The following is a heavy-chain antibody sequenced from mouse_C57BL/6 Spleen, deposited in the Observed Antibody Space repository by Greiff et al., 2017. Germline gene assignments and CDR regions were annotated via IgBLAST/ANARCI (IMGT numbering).Heavy chain of an antibody. J-gene: IGHJ2*01. CDR3: AVGDYDGDVLYFDY. CDR2: ILPGSGST. V-gene: IGHV1-9*01. CDR1: GYTFTGYW. D-gene: IGHD2-4*01. Sequence: LVESGAELMKPGASVKLSCKATGYTFTGYWIEWVKQRPGHGLEWIGEILPGSGSTNYNEKFKGKAPFTADTSSNPAYMQLSSLTTEDSAIYYCAVGDYDGDVLYFDYWGQGTTLTVSS.